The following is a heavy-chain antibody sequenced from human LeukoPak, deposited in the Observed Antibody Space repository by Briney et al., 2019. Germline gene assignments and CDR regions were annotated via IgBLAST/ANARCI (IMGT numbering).Heavy chain of an antibody. Sequence: GGSLRLSCAASGFMFDNFAMHWVRQAPGKGLEWVSLISWDGGSTYYADSVKGRFTISRDNSKNSLYLQMNSLRTEDTALYYCAKDILSWGGFDYWGQGTLVTVSS. CDR2: ISWDGGST. D-gene: IGHD3-16*01. V-gene: IGHV3-43*01. CDR3: AKDILSWGGFDY. CDR1: GFMFDNFA. J-gene: IGHJ4*02.